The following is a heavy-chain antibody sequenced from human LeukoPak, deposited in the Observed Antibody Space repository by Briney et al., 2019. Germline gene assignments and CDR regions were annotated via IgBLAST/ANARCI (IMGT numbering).Heavy chain of an antibody. CDR3: ARDRGHYYDSSGYYNY. J-gene: IGHJ4*02. D-gene: IGHD3-22*01. V-gene: IGHV4-31*03. CDR2: IYYSGST. Sequence: SETLSLTCTVSGGSISSGGYYWSWIRQHPGKGLEWIGYIYYSGSTYYNPSLKSRVTISVDTSKNQFSLKLSSVTAADTAVYYCARDRGHYYDSSGYYNYWGQGTLVTVSS. CDR1: GGSISSGGYY.